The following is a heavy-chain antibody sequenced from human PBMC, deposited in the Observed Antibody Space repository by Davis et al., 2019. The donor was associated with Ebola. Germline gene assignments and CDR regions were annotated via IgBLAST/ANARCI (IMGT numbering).Heavy chain of an antibody. CDR3: ARGGGSYSYGMDV. J-gene: IGHJ6*02. CDR2: IYHSGST. D-gene: IGHD1-26*01. Sequence: MPSETLSLTSAVSGGSISSSNWWRWVRQPPGKGLEWIGEIYHSGSTNYNPSLKSRVTISVDKSKNQFSLKLSSVTAADTAVYYCARGGGSYSYGMDVWGQGTTVTVSS. CDR1: GGSISSSNW. V-gene: IGHV4-4*02.